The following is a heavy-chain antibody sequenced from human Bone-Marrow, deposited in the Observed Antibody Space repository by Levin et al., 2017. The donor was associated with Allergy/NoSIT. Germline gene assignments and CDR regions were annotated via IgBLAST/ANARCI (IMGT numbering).Heavy chain of an antibody. CDR1: GFTFSSYN. D-gene: IGHD3-22*01. CDR3: ARVRENDTYYYDSSGYYSLDY. CDR2: ISTSNDYI. J-gene: IGHJ4*02. Sequence: GESLKISCAASGFTFSSYNMNWVRQAPGKGLEWVSFISTSNDYIYYADSVKGRFTISRDDAKNSLYLQMNSLRAEDTAVYYCARVRENDTYYYDSSGYYSLDYWGQGTLVTVSS. V-gene: IGHV3-21*06.